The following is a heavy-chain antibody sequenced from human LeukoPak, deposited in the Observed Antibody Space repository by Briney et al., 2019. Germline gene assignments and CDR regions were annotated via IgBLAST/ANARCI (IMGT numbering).Heavy chain of an antibody. V-gene: IGHV1-69*13. D-gene: IGHD6-13*01. CDR1: GGTFNNHA. Sequence: SVKVSCKASGGTFNNHAISWVRQAPGQGLEWMGGIIPLFHTANYAQKFQGRVTITADESTSTAYMDLRSLKAEDTAVYYCARSTEYHTSTWYIYWGQGTLVTVSS. CDR2: IIPLFHTA. J-gene: IGHJ4*02. CDR3: ARSTEYHTSTWYIY.